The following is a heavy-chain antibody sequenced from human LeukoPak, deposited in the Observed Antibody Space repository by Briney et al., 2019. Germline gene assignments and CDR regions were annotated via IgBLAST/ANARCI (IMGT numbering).Heavy chain of an antibody. CDR2: IYSGGST. CDR1: GFTVSSNY. J-gene: IGHJ5*02. D-gene: IGHD1-26*01. Sequence: PGGSLRLSCAASGFTVSSNYMSWVRQAPGKGLEWVSVIYSGGSTYYADSVKGRFTISRDYSKNTLYLQMNSLRAEDTAVYYCARGWELPNWFDPWGQGTLVTVSS. CDR3: ARGWELPNWFDP. V-gene: IGHV3-66*01.